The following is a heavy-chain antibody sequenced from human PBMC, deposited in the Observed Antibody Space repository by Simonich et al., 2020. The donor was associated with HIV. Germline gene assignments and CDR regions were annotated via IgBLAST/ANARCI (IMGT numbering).Heavy chain of an antibody. J-gene: IGHJ4*02. D-gene: IGHD3-3*01. CDR3: ARRDRELILYFDY. CDR1: GGSFSGYY. V-gene: IGHV4-34*01. CDR2: INHSGST. Sequence: QVRLQQWGAGLLKPSENLSLTCAVYGGSFSGYYWSWIRQPPGKGLEWIGEINHSGSTNYKSSLNSRATISVDKSKNQFSLKLSSVTAADTAIYYCARRDRELILYFDYWGQGNLVTVSS.